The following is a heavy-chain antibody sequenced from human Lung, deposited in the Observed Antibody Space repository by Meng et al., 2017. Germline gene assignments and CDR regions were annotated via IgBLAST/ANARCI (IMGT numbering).Heavy chain of an antibody. CDR3: ARKKWLATGEVH. D-gene: IGHD6-19*01. CDR1: GHTFTKSA. Sequence: QVQLVQAGAEVKKPGAAVMSSRKASGHTFTKSAMNWVRQAPGQGLEWMGWINTNAGDPTYAQGFTGRFVFSLDTSVSTAYLQISSLKTEDTAVYYCARKKWLATGEVHWGQGTLVTVSS. CDR2: INTNAGDP. J-gene: IGHJ4*02. V-gene: IGHV7-4-1*02.